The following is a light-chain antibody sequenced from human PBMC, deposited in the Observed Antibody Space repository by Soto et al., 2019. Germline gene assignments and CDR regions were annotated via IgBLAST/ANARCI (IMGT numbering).Light chain of an antibody. CDR1: SSDVGSYNL. V-gene: IGLV2-23*03. CDR3: CSYAGSSTFVV. Sequence: QSALAQPASVSGSPGQSITISCTGTSSDVGSYNLVSWYQQHPGKAPKLIIYEGTKRPSGVSNRFSGSTSGNTASLTISGLQAEDEADYYCCSYAGSSTFVVFGGGTKLTVL. J-gene: IGLJ2*01. CDR2: EGT.